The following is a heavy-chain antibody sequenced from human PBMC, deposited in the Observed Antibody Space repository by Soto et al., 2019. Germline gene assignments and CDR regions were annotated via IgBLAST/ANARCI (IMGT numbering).Heavy chain of an antibody. Sequence: SETLSLTCTVSGDSIRAYYWSWIRQAPGKKLEKIGYIYYDGTTNYNPSLESRVTISVDTSKSQFYLKMSSVTAADTAVYYCARLPNCSGGSCYSFRWGWFDPWGQGTLVTVSS. CDR3: ARLPNCSGGSCYSFRWGWFDP. V-gene: IGHV4-59*08. CDR1: GDSIRAYY. J-gene: IGHJ5*02. D-gene: IGHD2-15*01. CDR2: IYYDGTT.